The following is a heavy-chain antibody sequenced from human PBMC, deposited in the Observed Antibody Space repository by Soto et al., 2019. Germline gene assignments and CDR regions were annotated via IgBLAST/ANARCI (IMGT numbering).Heavy chain of an antibody. Sequence: ASVKFSCKASGYSFTGFWIHWVRQAPGQGLEWMGWINPKSGVTNYAQKFQGRVTMTRDTSINTVYMELSSLQPDDTAVYYCSKGLWTVGQCSGGTCYDGMDVWGQGTTVTVSS. CDR1: GYSFTGFW. J-gene: IGHJ6*02. CDR2: INPKSGVT. D-gene: IGHD2-15*01. CDR3: SKGLWTVGQCSGGTCYDGMDV. V-gene: IGHV1-2*02.